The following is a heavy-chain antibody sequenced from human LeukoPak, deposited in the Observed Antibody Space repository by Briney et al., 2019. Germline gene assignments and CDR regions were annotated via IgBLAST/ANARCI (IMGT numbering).Heavy chain of an antibody. CDR3: AREVIVEGGDAFDI. V-gene: IGHV3-30*03. D-gene: IGHD3-22*01. CDR2: ISYDGSNK. CDR1: GFTFSSYG. J-gene: IGHJ3*02. Sequence: GGSLRLSCAASGFTFSSYGMHWVRQAPGKGLEWVAVISYDGSNKYYADSVKGRFTISRDNSKNTLYLQMNSLRAEDTAVYYCAREVIVEGGDAFDIWGQGTMVTVSS.